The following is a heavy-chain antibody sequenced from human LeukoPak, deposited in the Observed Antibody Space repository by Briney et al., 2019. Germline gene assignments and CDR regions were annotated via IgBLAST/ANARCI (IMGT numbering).Heavy chain of an antibody. CDR2: ISGSGLNT. CDR3: AKGGGYGSGTYSED. Sequence: GGSLRLSCEASGFTFSSYWMHWVRQAPGGGLEWVSGISGSGLNTYYADSVKGRFTSSRDNSKNMLYLQMNSLRAEDTAVYYCAKGGGYGSGTYSEDWGQGILVTVSS. CDR1: GFTFSSYW. V-gene: IGHV3-23*01. D-gene: IGHD3-10*01. J-gene: IGHJ4*02.